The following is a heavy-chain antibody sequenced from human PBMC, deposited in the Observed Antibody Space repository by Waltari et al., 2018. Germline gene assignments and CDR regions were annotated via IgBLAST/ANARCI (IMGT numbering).Heavy chain of an antibody. CDR3: ARVNTYYYDSSGFQRGTIDY. V-gene: IGHV4-38-2*01. J-gene: IGHJ4*02. D-gene: IGHD3-22*01. Sequence: QVQLQESGPGLVKPSETLSLTCAVSGYSISSGYYWGWIRQPPGKGLEWIGSIYHSGSTYYNPPLKSRVTISVDTSKNQFSLKLSSVTAADTAVYYCARVNTYYYDSSGFQRGTIDYWGQGTLVTVSS. CDR2: IYHSGST. CDR1: GYSISSGYY.